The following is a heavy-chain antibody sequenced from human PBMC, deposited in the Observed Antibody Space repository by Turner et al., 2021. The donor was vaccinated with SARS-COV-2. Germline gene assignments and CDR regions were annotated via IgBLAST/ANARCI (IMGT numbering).Heavy chain of an antibody. CDR2: IYSGGST. D-gene: IGHD4-17*01. J-gene: IGHJ4*02. CDR1: GFTVSSNY. Sequence: EVQLVESGGGLVRPGGSLRLSCAASGFTVSSNYMSWVRQAPGKGLEWVSVIYSGGSTYYADSVKGRFTISRDNSKNTLYLQMNSLRAEDTAVYYCARTLPYGDYHDYWGQGTLVTVSS. V-gene: IGHV3-66*01. CDR3: ARTLPYGDYHDY.